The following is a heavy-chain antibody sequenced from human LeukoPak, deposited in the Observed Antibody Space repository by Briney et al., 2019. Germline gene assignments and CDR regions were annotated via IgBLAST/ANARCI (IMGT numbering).Heavy chain of an antibody. Sequence: SVKVSCTASGGTFSSYAISWVRQAPGQGLEWMGGIIPIFGTANYAQKFQGRVTITADESTSTAYMELSSLRSEDTAVYYCASRFNSSTSSATKLYYYYYMDVWGKGTTVTISS. J-gene: IGHJ6*03. CDR2: IIPIFGTA. D-gene: IGHD2-2*01. CDR3: ASRFNSSTSSATKLYYYYYMDV. V-gene: IGHV1-69*13. CDR1: GGTFSSYA.